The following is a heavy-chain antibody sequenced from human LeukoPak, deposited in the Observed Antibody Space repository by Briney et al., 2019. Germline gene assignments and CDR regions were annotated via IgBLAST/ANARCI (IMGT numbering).Heavy chain of an antibody. V-gene: IGHV4-34*01. D-gene: IGHD6-6*01. Sequence: SETLSLTCAVYGGSFSGYYWSWIRQPPGKGLEWIGEINHSGSTNYNPSLKSRVTISVDTSKNQFSLKLSSVTAADTAVYYCARRSREYTYWYFDLWGRGTLVTVSS. CDR3: ARRSREYTYWYFDL. J-gene: IGHJ2*01. CDR2: INHSGST. CDR1: GGSFSGYY.